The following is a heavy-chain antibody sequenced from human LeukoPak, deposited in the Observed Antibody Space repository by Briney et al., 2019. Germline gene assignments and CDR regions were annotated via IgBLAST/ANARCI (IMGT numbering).Heavy chain of an antibody. J-gene: IGHJ4*02. CDR2: IYYSGST. CDR1: GGSIRSSSYY. V-gene: IGHV4-39*02. CDR3: ARLDMVATIVDY. Sequence: PSETLSLTCTVSGGSIRSSSYYWGWIRQPPGKGLEWIGSIYYSGSTYYNPSLKSRVTISVDTSKNHFSLKLSSVTAADTAVYYCARLDMVATIVDYWGQGTLVTVSS. D-gene: IGHD5-12*01.